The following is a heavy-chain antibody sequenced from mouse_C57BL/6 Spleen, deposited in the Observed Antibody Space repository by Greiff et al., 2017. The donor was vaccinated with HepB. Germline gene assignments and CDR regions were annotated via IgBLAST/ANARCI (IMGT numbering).Heavy chain of an antibody. J-gene: IGHJ3*01. CDR1: GYTFTSYW. Sequence: VQLQQPGAELVMPGASVKLSCNASGYTFTSYWMHWVKQRPGQGLEWIGEIDPSDSYTNYNQKFKGKSTLTVDKSSSTAYMQLSSLTSEDSAVYYCARKDYDYDWFAYWGQGTLVTVSA. V-gene: IGHV1-69*01. D-gene: IGHD2-4*01. CDR3: ARKDYDYDWFAY. CDR2: IDPSDSYT.